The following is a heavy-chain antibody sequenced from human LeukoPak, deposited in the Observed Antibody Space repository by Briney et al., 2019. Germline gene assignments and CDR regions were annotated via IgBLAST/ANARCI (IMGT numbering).Heavy chain of an antibody. CDR2: ISYDGSNK. V-gene: IGHV3-30*18. CDR1: GFTFSSYS. J-gene: IGHJ6*02. Sequence: GGSLRLSCAASGFTFSSYSMNWVRQAPGKGLEWVAVISYDGSNKYYADSVKGRFTISRDNSKNTLYLQMNSLRAEDTAVYFCAKAKYSSSSGHYYYGMDVWGRGTTVTVSS. CDR3: AKAKYSSSSGHYYYGMDV. D-gene: IGHD6-6*01.